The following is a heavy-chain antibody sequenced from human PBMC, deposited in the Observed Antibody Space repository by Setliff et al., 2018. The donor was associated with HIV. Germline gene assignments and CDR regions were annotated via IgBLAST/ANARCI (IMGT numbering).Heavy chain of an antibody. CDR3: ARAGRGSGRYVYSFDY. D-gene: IGHD1-26*01. J-gene: IGHJ4*02. CDR2: IYSSGST. V-gene: IGHV4-4*08. CDR1: GGSISTYY. Sequence: PSETLSLTCTVSGGSISTYYGNWIRQPPGKGLEWIGYIYSSGSTNYNPSLKSRVTISVDTSKNQLSLKLSSVTAADTAVYYCARAGRGSGRYVYSFDYWGQGSLVTVSS.